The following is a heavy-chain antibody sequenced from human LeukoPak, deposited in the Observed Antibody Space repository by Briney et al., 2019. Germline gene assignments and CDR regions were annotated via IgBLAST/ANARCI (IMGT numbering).Heavy chain of an antibody. J-gene: IGHJ6*02. CDR2: IYHSGST. Sequence: SGTLSLTCDVSGGSISSSNWWSWVRQPPGKGLEWIGEIYHSGSTNYNPSLKSRVTISVDKSKNQFSLKLSSVTAADTAVYYCARGSSRSYYYYYGMDVWGQGTTVTVSS. CDR1: GGSISSSNW. D-gene: IGHD6-13*01. V-gene: IGHV4-4*02. CDR3: ARGSSRSYYYYYGMDV.